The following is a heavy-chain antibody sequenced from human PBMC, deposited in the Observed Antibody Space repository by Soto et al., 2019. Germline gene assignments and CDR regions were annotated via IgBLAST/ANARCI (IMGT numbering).Heavy chain of an antibody. D-gene: IGHD6-13*01. Sequence: LGGSLRLSCAASGFTLTTYGMHWVRQAPGKGLEWVAAMSYDGTKEYYADSVKGRFTISRDSSRNTLFLQLNSLRAEDTAVYYCAKEFGSTWIDHWGEGTLVTVSS. CDR2: MSYDGTKE. CDR1: GFTLTTYG. V-gene: IGHV3-30*18. CDR3: AKEFGSTWIDH. J-gene: IGHJ4*02.